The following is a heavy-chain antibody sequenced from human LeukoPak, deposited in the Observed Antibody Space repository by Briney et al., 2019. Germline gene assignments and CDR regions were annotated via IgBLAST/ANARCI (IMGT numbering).Heavy chain of an antibody. CDR3: ARAGGLEMSTIYPHYYHYYMDV. Sequence: PSETLSLTCTVSGGSISSYCWSWIRQPPGKGLEWIGYVYYSGSTYYNPSLKSRVTMSLDTSKNQFSLRLSSVTAADTAVYYWARAGGLEMSTIYPHYYHYYMDVWGKGTTVTVSS. J-gene: IGHJ6*03. D-gene: IGHD5-24*01. V-gene: IGHV4-59*01. CDR2: VYYSGST. CDR1: GGSISSYC.